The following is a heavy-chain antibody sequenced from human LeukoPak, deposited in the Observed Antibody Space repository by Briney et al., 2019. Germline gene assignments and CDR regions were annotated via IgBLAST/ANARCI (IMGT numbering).Heavy chain of an antibody. V-gene: IGHV3-66*01. D-gene: IGHD3-10*01. Sequence: GGSLRLSCAASGFTVSSNYMSWXXXXXXXXXXXXXVIYSGGSTYYADSVKGRFTISRDNSKNTLYLQMNSLRAEDTAVYYCARDPIYYGSGRSSDYWGQGTLVTVSS. CDR1: GFTVSSNY. J-gene: IGHJ4*02. CDR3: ARDPIYYGSGRSSDY. CDR2: IYSGGST.